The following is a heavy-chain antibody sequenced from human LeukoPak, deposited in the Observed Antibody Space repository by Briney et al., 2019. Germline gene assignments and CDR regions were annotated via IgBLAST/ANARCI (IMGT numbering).Heavy chain of an antibody. CDR2: IKGSSDNT. CDR3: AGYSSGLVYYFDY. D-gene: IGHD6-19*01. Sequence: PGGSLRLSCAASGFTFNTFAMSWVRQAPGKGLEWVSSIKGSSDNTYYADSGKGRFTISRDNSKNTMYLQMNRLRDEDTDVYYCAGYSSGLVYYFDYWGRGPLVTVSS. J-gene: IGHJ4*02. V-gene: IGHV3-23*01. CDR1: GFTFNTFA.